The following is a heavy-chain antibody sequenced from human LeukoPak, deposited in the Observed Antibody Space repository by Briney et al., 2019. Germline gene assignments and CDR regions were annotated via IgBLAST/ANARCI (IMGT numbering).Heavy chain of an antibody. D-gene: IGHD4-23*01. CDR2: ISYDGSNK. CDR1: GFTFSSYA. Sequence: GGSLRLSCAASGFTFSSYAMHWVRQAPGKGLEWVAVISYDGSNKYYADSVKGRFTISRDNSKNTLYLQMNSLRAEDTAVYYCARDVYGGPGDYWGQGTLVTVSS. CDR3: ARDVYGGPGDY. V-gene: IGHV3-30-3*01. J-gene: IGHJ4*02.